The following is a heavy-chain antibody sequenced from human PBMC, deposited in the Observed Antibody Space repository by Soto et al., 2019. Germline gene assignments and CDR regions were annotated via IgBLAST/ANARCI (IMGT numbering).Heavy chain of an antibody. D-gene: IGHD3-10*01. J-gene: IGHJ6*02. CDR3: ARDRWVAYYYGSARHASVYYYGMDV. V-gene: IGHV3-33*01. CDR1: GFTFSSYG. Sequence: QVQLVESGGGVVQPGRSLRLSCAASGFTFSSYGMHWVRQAPGKGLEWVAVIWYDGSNKYYADSVKGRFTISRDNSKNTMYLQMNSLRAEDTAVYYCARDRWVAYYYGSARHASVYYYGMDVWGQGTTVTVSS. CDR2: IWYDGSNK.